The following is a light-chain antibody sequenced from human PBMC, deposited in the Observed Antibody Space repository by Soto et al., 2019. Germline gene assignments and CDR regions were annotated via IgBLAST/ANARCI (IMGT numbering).Light chain of an antibody. Sequence: EIVMTQSPATLSVSPGERATLSCRASQSVNSHLAWFQQRPGQAPRLLMYEASTRSTGVPARFSASGSGTEFTLPISGLQAEDFAVYYCQQYHIWYTFGQGTELEIK. V-gene: IGKV3-15*01. CDR3: QQYHIWYT. CDR2: EAS. CDR1: QSVNSH. J-gene: IGKJ2*01.